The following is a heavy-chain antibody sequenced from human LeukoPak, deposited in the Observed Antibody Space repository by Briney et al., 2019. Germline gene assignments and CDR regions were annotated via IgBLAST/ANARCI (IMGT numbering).Heavy chain of an antibody. J-gene: IGHJ4*02. D-gene: IGHD6-13*01. CDR1: VYTFTNYG. Sequence: ASVKVSCKASVYTFTNYGISWVRQAPGQGLAWVGWISAYNGNTNYAQKLQGRVTMTTDTSTSTAYMELRSLRSDDTAVYYCATTPIAAAGYFDYWGQGTLVTVSS. V-gene: IGHV1-18*01. CDR2: ISAYNGNT. CDR3: ATTPIAAAGYFDY.